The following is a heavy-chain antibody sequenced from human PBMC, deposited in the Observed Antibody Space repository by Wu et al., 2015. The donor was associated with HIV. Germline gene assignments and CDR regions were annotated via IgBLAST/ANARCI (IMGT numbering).Heavy chain of an antibody. CDR1: GYTFTSYG. CDR2: ISAYNGNT. V-gene: IGHV1-18*01. D-gene: IGHD1-26*01. J-gene: IGHJ4*02. CDR3: ARRLPIRIRTWGRVGYFDY. Sequence: QVQLVQSGAEVKKPGASVKVSCKASGYTFTSYGISWVRQAPGQGLEWMGWISAYNGNTNYAQKLQGRVTMTTDTSTSTAYMELRSLRSDDTAVYYCARRLPIRIRTWGRVGYFDYVGPGNARSTVSS.